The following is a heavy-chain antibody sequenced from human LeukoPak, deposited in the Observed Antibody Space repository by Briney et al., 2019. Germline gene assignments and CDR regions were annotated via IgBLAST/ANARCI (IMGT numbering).Heavy chain of an antibody. Sequence: SETLSLTCTVSGGSISSGGYYWSWIRQPPGKGLEWIGYIYHSGSIYYNPSLKSRVTISVDRSKNQFSLKLSSVTAADTAVYYCARVSGSYPFYDYWGQGTLVTVSS. J-gene: IGHJ4*02. V-gene: IGHV4-30-2*01. CDR3: ARVSGSYPFYDY. D-gene: IGHD1-26*01. CDR2: IYHSGSI. CDR1: GGSISSGGYY.